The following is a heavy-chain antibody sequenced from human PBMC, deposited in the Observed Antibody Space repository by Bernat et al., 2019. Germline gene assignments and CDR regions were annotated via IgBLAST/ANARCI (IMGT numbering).Heavy chain of an antibody. Sequence: EVHLAESGGGSVQPGGSLRLSCAASGLNFSNYWMSWVRQAPGKGLEWVANIDHDGSDKFYADSVKGRFIVSRDNAKNSLYLQMNSLRGEDTAFYYCAREHRGGYSYNWFDPWGQGTLVTVSS. CDR3: AREHRGGYSYNWFDP. CDR2: IDHDGSDK. V-gene: IGHV3-7*03. J-gene: IGHJ5*02. CDR1: GLNFSNYW. D-gene: IGHD5-18*01.